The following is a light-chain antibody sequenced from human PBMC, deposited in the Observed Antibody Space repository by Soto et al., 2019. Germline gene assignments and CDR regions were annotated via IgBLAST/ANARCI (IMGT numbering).Light chain of an antibody. V-gene: IGKV1-27*01. Sequence: DIQMTQSPSSLSASVGDRVNITCRASQGIRNYLAWYQQKPGKVPTLLIYAASTLQSGVPSRFSGSGSGTDFTLTISSLQPEDVATYYCQQYNSDSRTFGQGTELDIK. J-gene: IGKJ1*01. CDR1: QGIRNY. CDR3: QQYNSDSRT. CDR2: AAS.